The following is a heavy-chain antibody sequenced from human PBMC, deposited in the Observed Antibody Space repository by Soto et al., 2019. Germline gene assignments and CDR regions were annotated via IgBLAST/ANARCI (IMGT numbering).Heavy chain of an antibody. D-gene: IGHD3-22*01. CDR3: ARVRGYYDSSGYYLYAFDI. CDR2: IYHSGST. Sequence: PSETLSLTCAVSGGSISSGGYSWSWIRQPPGKGLEWIGYIYHSGSTYYNPSLKSRVTISVDTSKNQFSLKLSSVTAADTAVYYCARVRGYYDSSGYYLYAFDIWGQGTMVTVSS. CDR1: GGSISSGGYS. V-gene: IGHV4-30-2*01. J-gene: IGHJ3*02.